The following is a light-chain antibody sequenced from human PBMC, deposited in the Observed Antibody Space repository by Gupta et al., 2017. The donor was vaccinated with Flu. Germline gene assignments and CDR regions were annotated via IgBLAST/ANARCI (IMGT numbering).Light chain of an antibody. CDR3: QSADSSGTYV. J-gene: IGLJ1*01. V-gene: IGLV3-25*03. CDR2: KDI. Sequence: ARITCAGDAVTENYASWDQQKPGQARVVLIYKDIERPSGIPERFSGSRLGTTVTLTISEVQAEDEADYYCQSADSSGTYVFGTGTKVTVL. CDR1: AVTENY.